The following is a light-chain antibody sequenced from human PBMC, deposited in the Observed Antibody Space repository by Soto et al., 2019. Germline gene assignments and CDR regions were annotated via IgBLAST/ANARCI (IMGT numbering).Light chain of an antibody. Sequence: DIELAQSPSSLSASVGDRVTIPCQASQDISKYLNWYQQKPGKAPKLLIYDASNLETGIPSRFSGSGSGTNFSLTITSLQPEDIATYYCQQYENLPLTFGRGTKVDIK. CDR1: QDISKY. CDR2: DAS. V-gene: IGKV1-33*01. J-gene: IGKJ4*01. CDR3: QQYENLPLT.